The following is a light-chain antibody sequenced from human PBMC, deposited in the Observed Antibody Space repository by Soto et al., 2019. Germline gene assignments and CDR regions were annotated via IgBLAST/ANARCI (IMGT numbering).Light chain of an antibody. J-gene: IGKJ4*01. CDR1: QSVSNN. CDR2: GAS. Sequence: EIVMTQSPATLSVSPGERATLSCRASQSVSNNLAWYQQKPGQAPRLLIYGASTRATGIPARFSGSGYGTEFTLTISSLQSEDFAVYYGQQYNNWPRGTFGGGTKVEIK. CDR3: QQYNNWPRGT. V-gene: IGKV3-15*01.